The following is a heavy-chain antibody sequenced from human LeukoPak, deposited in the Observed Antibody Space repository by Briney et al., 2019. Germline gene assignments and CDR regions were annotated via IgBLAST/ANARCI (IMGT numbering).Heavy chain of an antibody. D-gene: IGHD3-22*01. CDR2: INPNSGGT. V-gene: IGHV1-2*02. CDR3: ARAEYYYYSSGLKGLPFDY. Sequence: GASVKVSCKASEYTFTGYYMNWVRRAPGQGLEWMGWINPNSGGTNYAQKFQGRVTMTRDTSISTAYMELNRLRSDDTAVYYCARAEYYYYSSGLKGLPFDYWGQGTLITVSS. J-gene: IGHJ4*02. CDR1: EYTFTGYY.